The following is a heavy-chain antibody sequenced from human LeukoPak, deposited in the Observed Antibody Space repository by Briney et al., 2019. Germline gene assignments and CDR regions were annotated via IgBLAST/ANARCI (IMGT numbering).Heavy chain of an antibody. J-gene: IGHJ4*02. D-gene: IGHD3-10*01. Sequence: ASVKVSCKASGYTFTGYYMHWVRQAPGQGLEWMGWINPNSGGTNYAQKFQGRVTMTRDTSISTAYMELSRLRSDDTAVYYCARSDYYGSGSYYKWSPFDYWGQGTLVTVSS. CDR2: INPNSGGT. V-gene: IGHV1-2*02. CDR3: ARSDYYGSGSYYKWSPFDY. CDR1: GYTFTGYY.